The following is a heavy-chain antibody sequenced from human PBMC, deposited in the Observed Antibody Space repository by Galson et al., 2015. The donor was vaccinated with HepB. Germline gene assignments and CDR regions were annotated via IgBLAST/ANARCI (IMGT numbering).Heavy chain of an antibody. J-gene: IGHJ4*02. CDR1: GGSISSNNW. V-gene: IGHV4-4*02. CDR3: ARFREGGGWLDY. D-gene: IGHD6-19*01. CDR2: IYHGGST. Sequence: LTCAVSGGSISSNNWWSWVRQSPGTGLECIGEIYHGGSTSSNPSLKSRVTISVDKSKNQFSLKLSSVTAADTAVYYCARFREGGGWLDYWGQGILVTVSS.